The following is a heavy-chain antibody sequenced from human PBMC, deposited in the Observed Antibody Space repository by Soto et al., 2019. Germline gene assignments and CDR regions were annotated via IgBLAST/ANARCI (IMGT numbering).Heavy chain of an antibody. CDR3: AGDAAVGLFDY. V-gene: IGHV1-18*01. J-gene: IGHJ4*02. Sequence: QVQLVQSGAEVKKPGASLKVSCKASGYTFTSYGISWVRQAPGQGLEWMGWISAYNGNTKYAQKLQGRVTMTTDTSTGTAYMELRSLSSDDTAVYYCAGDAAVGLFDYWGQGTLVTVSS. D-gene: IGHD1-26*01. CDR2: ISAYNGNT. CDR1: GYTFTSYG.